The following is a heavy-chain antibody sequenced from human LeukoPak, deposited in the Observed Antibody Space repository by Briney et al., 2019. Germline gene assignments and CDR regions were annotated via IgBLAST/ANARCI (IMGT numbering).Heavy chain of an antibody. Sequence: SETLSLTYIVSGGSISSYFWSWIRQPPGKGLEWIGYISNSGSTNYNPSLKSRVTISADTSKNQFSLKLSSVTAADTAVYYCARDTQRYCSSTSCYYPNWFDPWGQGTLVTVSS. V-gene: IGHV4-59*12. CDR1: GGSISSYF. J-gene: IGHJ5*02. CDR2: ISNSGST. CDR3: ARDTQRYCSSTSCYYPNWFDP. D-gene: IGHD2-2*01.